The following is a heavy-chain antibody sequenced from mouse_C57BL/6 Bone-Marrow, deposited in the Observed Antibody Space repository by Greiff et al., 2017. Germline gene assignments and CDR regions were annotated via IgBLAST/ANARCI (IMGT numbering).Heavy chain of an antibody. CDR1: GYTFTSYW. J-gene: IGHJ4*01. V-gene: IGHV1-64*01. CDR3: ARTDYGSAMDY. CDR2: IHPNSGST. Sequence: QVHVKQPGAELVKPGASVKLSCKASGYTFTSYWMHWVKQRPGQGLEWIGMIHPNSGSTNYNEKFKSKATLTVDKSSSTAYMQLSSLTSEDSAVYYCARTDYGSAMDYWGQGTSVTVSA. D-gene: IGHD1-1*01.